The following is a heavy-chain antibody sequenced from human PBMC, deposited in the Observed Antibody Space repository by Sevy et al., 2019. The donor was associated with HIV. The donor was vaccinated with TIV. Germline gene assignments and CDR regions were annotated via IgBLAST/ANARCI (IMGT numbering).Heavy chain of an antibody. V-gene: IGHV4-39*01. D-gene: IGHD2-15*01. CDR3: ASLPCSGGSCYSSYYYGMDV. J-gene: IGHJ6*02. CDR1: GGSISSSSYY. CDR2: IYYSGST. Sequence: SETLSLTCTVSGGSISSSSYYWGWIRQPPGKGLEWIGSIYYSGSTYYNPSLKSRVTISVDTSKNQFSLKLSSVTAADTAVYYCASLPCSGGSCYSSYYYGMDVWGQGTTVTVSS.